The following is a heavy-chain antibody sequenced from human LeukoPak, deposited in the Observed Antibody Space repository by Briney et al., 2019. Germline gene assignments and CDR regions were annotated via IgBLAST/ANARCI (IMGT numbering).Heavy chain of an antibody. CDR2: ISDSGGRT. CDR3: AKRGVVIRVILVGFHKEAYYFDS. Sequence: PGGFLRLSCAVSGTTLSNYGMSWVRQAPGKGLEWVAGISDSGGRTNYADSVKGRFTISRDNPKNTLYLQMNSLRPEDTAVYFCAKRGVVIRVILVGFHKEAYYFDSWGQGVLVTVSS. V-gene: IGHV3-23*01. D-gene: IGHD3-22*01. CDR1: GTTLSNYG. J-gene: IGHJ4*02.